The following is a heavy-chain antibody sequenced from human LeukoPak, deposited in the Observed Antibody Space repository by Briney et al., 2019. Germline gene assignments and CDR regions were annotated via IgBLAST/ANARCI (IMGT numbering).Heavy chain of an antibody. Sequence: ASVKVSCKASGYTFTSYGISWVRQAPGQGLEWMGWISAYNGNTNYAQKLQGRVTMTTDTSTSTAYMELRSLRSDDTAVYYCARDRHLAAAGLETLFDYWGQGTLVAVSS. CDR2: ISAYNGNT. CDR3: ARDRHLAAAGLETLFDY. D-gene: IGHD6-13*01. V-gene: IGHV1-18*01. CDR1: GYTFTSYG. J-gene: IGHJ4*02.